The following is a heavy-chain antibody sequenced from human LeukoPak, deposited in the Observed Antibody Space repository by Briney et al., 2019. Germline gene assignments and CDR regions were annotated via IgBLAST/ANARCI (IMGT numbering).Heavy chain of an antibody. Sequence: GGSLRLSCAASGFTVSSNYMSWVRQAPGKGLEWVSVIYSGGSTYYADSVKGRFTISRDNSKNTLYLQMNSLRAEDTAVYYCARAPTVVQPGDYWGQGTLVTVSS. CDR2: IYSGGST. D-gene: IGHD4-23*01. CDR3: ARAPTVVQPGDY. CDR1: GFTVSSNY. V-gene: IGHV3-53*01. J-gene: IGHJ4*02.